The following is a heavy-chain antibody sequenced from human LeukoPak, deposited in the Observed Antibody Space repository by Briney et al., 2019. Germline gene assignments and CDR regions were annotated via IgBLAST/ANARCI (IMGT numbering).Heavy chain of an antibody. D-gene: IGHD3-22*01. V-gene: IGHV3-53*01. CDR2: IYSGGST. CDR1: GFTVSSNY. CDR3: AAEAAYYYDSRDAFDV. Sequence: PGGSLRLSCAASGFTVSSNYMNWVRQAPGKGLEWVSVIYSGGSTNYADSVKGRFTISRDNSKNTLYLQMNSLRAEDTAVYCCAAEAAYYYDSRDAFDVWGQGTMVTVSS. J-gene: IGHJ3*01.